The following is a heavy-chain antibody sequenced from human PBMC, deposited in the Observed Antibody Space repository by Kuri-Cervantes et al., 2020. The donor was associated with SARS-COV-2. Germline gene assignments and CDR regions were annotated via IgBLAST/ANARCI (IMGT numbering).Heavy chain of an antibody. V-gene: IGHV3-30*18. J-gene: IGHJ5*02. CDR1: GFTVSTYG. CDR3: AKEGYYYDSTGSDWFDP. Sequence: GESLKISCAASGFTVSTYGMHWVRQTPGKGLEWVAVISSDGTEKNYADAVKGRFTISRDNSKNTLYLQMNSLRTEDTAIYYCAKEGYYYDSTGSDWFDPWGQGTQVTVSS. D-gene: IGHD3-22*01. CDR2: ISSDGTEK.